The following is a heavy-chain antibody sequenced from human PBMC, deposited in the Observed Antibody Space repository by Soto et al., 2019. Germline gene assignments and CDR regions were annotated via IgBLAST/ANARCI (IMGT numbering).Heavy chain of an antibody. CDR1: GGSISSGGYS. CDR3: ASHTDIVSSTVYN. V-gene: IGHV4-30-2*01. J-gene: IGHJ4*02. Sequence: SETLSLTCAVSGGSISSGGYSWSWIRQPPGKGLEWIGYIYHSGRPYYNPSLESRVTMSVDTSKNQFSLKLSSVAAADTAVYYCASHTDIVSSTVYNWGQGILVTVSS. D-gene: IGHD5-12*01. CDR2: IYHSGRP.